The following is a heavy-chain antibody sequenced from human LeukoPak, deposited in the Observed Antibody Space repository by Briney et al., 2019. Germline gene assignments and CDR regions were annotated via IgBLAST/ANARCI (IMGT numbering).Heavy chain of an antibody. Sequence: PGGSLRLSCAASGFAFSSHAMSRARQAPGKGLEGPSATRGSGGSTYYADHVKGPFTISRDNSKNTMYLQMNSLRAEDTDVYYCAKGSIAVTVDYFDYWGQGTLVTVSS. J-gene: IGHJ4*02. D-gene: IGHD6-6*01. CDR1: GFAFSSHA. CDR3: AKGSIAVTVDYFDY. V-gene: IGHV3-23*01. CDR2: TRGSGGST.